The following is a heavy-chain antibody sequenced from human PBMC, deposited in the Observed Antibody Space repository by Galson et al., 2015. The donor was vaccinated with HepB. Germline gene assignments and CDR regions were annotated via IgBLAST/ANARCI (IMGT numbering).Heavy chain of an antibody. V-gene: IGHV1-8*01. D-gene: IGHD3-3*01. CDR1: GYTFTSYD. J-gene: IGHJ4*02. Sequence: SVKVSCKASGYTFTSYDINWVRQATGQGLEWMGWMNPNSGNTGYAQKFQGRVTMTRNTSISTAYMELSSLRAEDTAVYYCAKGRTIFGVVNPYFDYWGQGTLVTVSS. CDR2: MNPNSGNT. CDR3: AKGRTIFGVVNPYFDY.